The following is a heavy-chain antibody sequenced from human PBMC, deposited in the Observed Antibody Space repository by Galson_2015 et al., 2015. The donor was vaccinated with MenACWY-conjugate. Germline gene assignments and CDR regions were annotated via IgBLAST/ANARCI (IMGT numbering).Heavy chain of an antibody. J-gene: IGHJ6*02. D-gene: IGHD6-13*01. CDR1: GFTFSSYA. CDR2: ISGGGGGT. Sequence: SLRLSCAASGFTFSSYAMSWVRQAPGKGLERVSTISGGGGGTFYADSVKGRFTISRDNSQNTLYLQMNSLRAEDAAVYYCARDLSSMGYYYCGLDVWGQGTTVTVSS. CDR3: ARDLSSMGYYYCGLDV. V-gene: IGHV3-23*01.